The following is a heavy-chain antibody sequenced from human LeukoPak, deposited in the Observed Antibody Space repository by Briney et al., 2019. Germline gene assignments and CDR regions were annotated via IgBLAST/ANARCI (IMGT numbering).Heavy chain of an antibody. V-gene: IGHV3-64D*09. Sequence: GGSLRLSCSASGFTFSSYAMHWVSQAPGKGLEYVSAISSNGGSTYYADSVKGRFTISRDNSENTLYLQMSSLRAEDTAVYYCVKAGTTYYYDSSGYYDYWGQGTLVTVSS. CDR3: VKAGTTYYYDSSGYYDY. J-gene: IGHJ4*02. CDR1: GFTFSSYA. D-gene: IGHD3-22*01. CDR2: ISSNGGST.